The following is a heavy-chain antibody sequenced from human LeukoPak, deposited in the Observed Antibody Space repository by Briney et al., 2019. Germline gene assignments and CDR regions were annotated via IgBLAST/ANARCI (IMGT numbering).Heavy chain of an antibody. J-gene: IGHJ4*02. CDR3: ARGLWYY. CDR2: IKKDGGDK. D-gene: IGHD3-10*01. Sequence: PGVSLRLSCVASGFNFSNYWMSWVRQPPGKGLEWVANIKKDGGDKYYADSVKGRFTISRDNTKNSLYLQVNSLRVEDTAIYYCARGLWYYWGQGTLVTVSS. CDR1: GFNFSNYW. V-gene: IGHV3-7*01.